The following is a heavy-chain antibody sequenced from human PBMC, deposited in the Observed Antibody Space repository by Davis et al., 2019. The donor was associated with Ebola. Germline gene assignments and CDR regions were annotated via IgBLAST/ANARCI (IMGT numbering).Heavy chain of an antibody. D-gene: IGHD3-10*01. J-gene: IGHJ6*04. V-gene: IGHV4-34*01. CDR2: INHSGST. CDR3: ARFPVINYYYYGMDV. CDR1: GGSFSGYY. Sequence: SETLPLTCAVYGGSFSGYYWSWIRQPPGKGLEWIGEINHSGSTNYNPSLKSRVTISVDTSKNQFSLKLSSVTAADTAVYYCARFPVINYYYYGMDVWGKGTTVTVSS.